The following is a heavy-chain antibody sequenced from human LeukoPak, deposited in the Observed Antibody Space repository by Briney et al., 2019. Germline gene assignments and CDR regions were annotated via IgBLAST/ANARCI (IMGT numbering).Heavy chain of an antibody. V-gene: IGHV1-18*01. Sequence: ASVKVSYKASGYTFTSYGISWVRQAPGQGLEWMGWISAYNGNTNYAQKLQGRVTMTTDTSTSTAYMELRSLRSDDTAVYYCARDSTDVRYSSSWYADYWGQGTLVTVSS. J-gene: IGHJ4*02. CDR3: ARDSTDVRYSSSWYADY. D-gene: IGHD6-13*01. CDR2: ISAYNGNT. CDR1: GYTFTSYG.